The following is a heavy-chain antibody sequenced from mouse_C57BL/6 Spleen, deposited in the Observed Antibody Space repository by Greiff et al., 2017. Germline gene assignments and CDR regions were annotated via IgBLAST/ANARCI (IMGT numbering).Heavy chain of an antibody. Sequence: EVKLMESGGGLVKPGGSLKLSCAASGFTFSSYAMSWVRQTPEKRLEWVATISAGGSYTYYPDNVKGRFTISRDNAKDNLYLQMSHLKSEDTAMYYCARDLCYYGSSHWYFDVWGTGTTVTVSS. D-gene: IGHD1-1*01. CDR1: GFTFSSYA. V-gene: IGHV5-4*01. CDR3: ARDLCYYGSSHWYFDV. CDR2: ISAGGSYT. J-gene: IGHJ1*03.